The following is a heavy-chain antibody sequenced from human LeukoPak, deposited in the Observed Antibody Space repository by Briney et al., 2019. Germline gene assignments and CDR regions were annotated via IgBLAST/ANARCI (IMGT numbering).Heavy chain of an antibody. J-gene: IGHJ3*02. Sequence: PSETLSLTCAVYGGSISSGSYYWSWIRQPAGKGLEWIGRIYTSGSTNYNPSLKSRVTISVDTSKNQFSLKLSSVTAADTAVYYCARRTLLWFGELCGAFDIWGQGTMVTVSS. CDR3: ARRTLLWFGELCGAFDI. CDR1: GGSISSGSYY. CDR2: IYTSGST. D-gene: IGHD3-10*01. V-gene: IGHV4-61*02.